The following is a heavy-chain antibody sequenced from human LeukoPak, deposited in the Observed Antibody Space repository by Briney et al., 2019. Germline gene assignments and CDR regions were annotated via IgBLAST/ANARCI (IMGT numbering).Heavy chain of an antibody. J-gene: IGHJ3*02. Sequence: SVKVSCKASGGTFSSYAISWVRQAPGQGLEWMGGIIPIFGTANYAQKFQGRVTITADESTSTAYMELSSLRSEDTAVYYCARDIFIVGVPAAWAPPAFDIWGQGTMVTVSS. CDR1: GGTFSSYA. CDR2: IIPIFGTA. V-gene: IGHV1-69*13. D-gene: IGHD2-2*01. CDR3: ARDIFIVGVPAAWAPPAFDI.